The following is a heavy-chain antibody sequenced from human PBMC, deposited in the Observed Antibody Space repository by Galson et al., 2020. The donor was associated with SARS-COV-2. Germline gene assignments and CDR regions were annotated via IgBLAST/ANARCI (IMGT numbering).Heavy chain of an antibody. CDR2: FDPEDGET. Sequence: ASVKVSCKVSGYTLTELSMHWVRQAPGKGLEWMGGFDPEDGETIYAQKFQGRVTMTEDTSTDTAYMELSSLRSEDTAVYYCATTTAMTISDWFDPWGEGTLVTVSS. CDR1: GYTLTELS. CDR3: ATTTAMTISDWFDP. V-gene: IGHV1-24*01. D-gene: IGHD3-9*01. J-gene: IGHJ5*02.